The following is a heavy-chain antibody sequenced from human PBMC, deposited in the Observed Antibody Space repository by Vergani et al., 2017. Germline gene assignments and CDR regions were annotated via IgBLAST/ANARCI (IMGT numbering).Heavy chain of an antibody. CDR1: GFTFYNYA. D-gene: IGHD6-13*01. J-gene: IGHJ4*02. CDR3: ARTRTGYSSSWYDC. V-gene: IGHV3-23*01. CDR2: ISVSGDRT. Sequence: EVQLLESGGGFVQPGGSLRLSCAASGFTFYNYAMSWVRQASGKGLEWVSIISVSGDRTYYADSVKGRFTIARDHSENTLYLQMNSLRVEDSAVYYCARTRTGYSSSWYDCWGQGTLVTVSS.